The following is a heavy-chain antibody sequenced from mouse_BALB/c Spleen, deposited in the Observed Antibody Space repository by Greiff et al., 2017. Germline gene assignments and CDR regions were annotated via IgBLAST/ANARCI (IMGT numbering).Heavy chain of an antibody. V-gene: IGHV1S81*02. Sequence: VQLQQPGAELVKPGASVKLSCKASGYTFTSYYMYWVKQRPGQGLEWIGGINPSNGGTNFNEKFKSKATLTVDKSSSTAYMQLSSLTSEDSAVYDCTRRANWWYFDYWGQGTTLTVSS. J-gene: IGHJ2*01. CDR1: GYTFTSYY. CDR3: TRRANWWYFDY. D-gene: IGHD4-1*01. CDR2: INPSNGGT.